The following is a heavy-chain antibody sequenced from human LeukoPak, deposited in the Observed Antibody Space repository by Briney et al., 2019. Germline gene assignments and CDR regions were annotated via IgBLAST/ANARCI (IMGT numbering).Heavy chain of an antibody. D-gene: IGHD3-22*01. Sequence: TASQTLSLTRTVSGGSISSGSYYWTWIRQPAGKGLEWIGRIYTTGSTNYNPSLKSRVTIPMDTSKNQFSLILSSVTAADTAVYYCARVNYSDSSGRPFDSWGQGTLVTVSS. V-gene: IGHV4-61*02. J-gene: IGHJ4*02. CDR3: ARVNYSDSSGRPFDS. CDR2: IYTTGST. CDR1: GGSISSGSYY.